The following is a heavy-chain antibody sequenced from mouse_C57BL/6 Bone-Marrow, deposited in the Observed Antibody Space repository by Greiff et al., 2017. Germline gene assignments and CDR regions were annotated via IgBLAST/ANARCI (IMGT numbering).Heavy chain of an antibody. Sequence: VQLQQSGAELVMPGASVKLSCKASGYTFTSYWMHWVKQRPGQGLEWIGEIDPSDSYTNYNQKFKGKSTLTVDKSSSTAYMQLSSLTSEDSAVYYCARATTVPYYFDYWGQGTTLTVSS. CDR3: ARATTVPYYFDY. CDR1: GYTFTSYW. J-gene: IGHJ2*01. V-gene: IGHV1-69*01. D-gene: IGHD1-1*01. CDR2: IDPSDSYT.